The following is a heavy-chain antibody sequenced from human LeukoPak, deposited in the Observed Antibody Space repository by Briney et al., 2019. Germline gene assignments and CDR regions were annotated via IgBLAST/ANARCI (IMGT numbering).Heavy chain of an antibody. CDR2: IVPIFGTA. CDR1: GYTFTTYQ. V-gene: IGHV1-69*13. Sequence: SVKVSLKSSGYTFTTYQIDWLRQPPGPGLEWMGGIVPIFGTANNVQKFQGRVTITADESTSTDYLQLSSLRSEDTAVYYCARDQISVYSSSWTWTYYSDYWGQGTLVTVSS. D-gene: IGHD6-13*01. CDR3: ARDQISVYSSSWTWTYYSDY. J-gene: IGHJ4*02.